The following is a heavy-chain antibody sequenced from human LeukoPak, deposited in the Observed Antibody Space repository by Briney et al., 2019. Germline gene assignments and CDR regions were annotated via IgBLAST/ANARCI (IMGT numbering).Heavy chain of an antibody. D-gene: IGHD4-17*01. Sequence: HPGGSLRLSCTVSGFTFSNAWMSWVRQAPGKGLEWVGHIKSKTDGGTTDYAAPVKGRFTISRDDSKNTLYLQMNSLKTEDTAVYYCARDLRWGGDYANAFDIWGQGTMVTVSS. CDR1: GFTFSNAW. CDR2: IKSKTDGGTT. CDR3: ARDLRWGGDYANAFDI. J-gene: IGHJ3*02. V-gene: IGHV3-15*01.